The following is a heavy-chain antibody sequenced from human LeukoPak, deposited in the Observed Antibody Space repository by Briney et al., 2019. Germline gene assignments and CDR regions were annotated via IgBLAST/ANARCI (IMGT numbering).Heavy chain of an antibody. Sequence: GRSLRLSCVASGFTFSIYGIHWVRQAPGKGLEWVAVISYDGSSEYYADSVKGRFTVSRDNSKNTLSLQMNSLTTEDTAVYYCAKGFPRPPYYYYALDVWGQGTTVTVSS. CDR1: GFTFSIYG. CDR2: ISYDGSSE. V-gene: IGHV3-30*18. J-gene: IGHJ6*02. CDR3: AKGFPRPPYYYYALDV.